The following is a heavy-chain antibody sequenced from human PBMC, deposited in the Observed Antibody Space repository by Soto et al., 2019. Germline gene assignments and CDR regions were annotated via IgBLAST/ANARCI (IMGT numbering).Heavy chain of an antibody. D-gene: IGHD2-8*01. CDR1: GFTFSNAW. CDR2: IKSKTDGGTT. J-gene: IGHJ3*02. Sequence: GGSLRLSCAASGFTFSNAWMNWVRQAPGKGLEWVGRIKSKTDGGTTDYAAPVKGRFTISREDSKNTLYLQMNSLKTEDTAVYYCTTDHSRYCTNGVCYTGYRYLDAFDIWGQGTMVTVSS. CDR3: TTDHSRYCTNGVCYTGYRYLDAFDI. V-gene: IGHV3-15*07.